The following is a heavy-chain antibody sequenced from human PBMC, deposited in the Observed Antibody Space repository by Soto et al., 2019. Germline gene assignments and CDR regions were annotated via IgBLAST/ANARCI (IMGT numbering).Heavy chain of an antibody. Sequence: SETLSLTCPVSGGSISWYYWSWIRQPPGKGLEWIGYIYYSGSTNYNPSLKSRVTISVDTSKNQFSLKLSSVTAADTAVYYCARARCYYDSSGYCDAFDIWGQGTMVTVSS. CDR1: GGSISWYY. CDR2: IYYSGST. CDR3: ARARCYYDSSGYCDAFDI. V-gene: IGHV4-59*08. J-gene: IGHJ3*02. D-gene: IGHD3-22*01.